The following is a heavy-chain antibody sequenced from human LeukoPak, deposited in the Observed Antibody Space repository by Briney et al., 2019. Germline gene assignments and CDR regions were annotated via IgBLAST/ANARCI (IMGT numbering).Heavy chain of an antibody. CDR3: ARGSSVGFVVPTADYFDY. Sequence: PSQTLSLTCTVSGGSISSGSHYWSWIRQPAGKGLEWIGRIYTSGSTNYNPSLKSRVTISVDTSKNQFSLKLSSVTAADTAVSFCARGSSVGFVVPTADYFDYWGQGTLVTVSS. CDR2: IYTSGST. CDR1: GGSISSGSHY. J-gene: IGHJ4*02. D-gene: IGHD2-21*02. V-gene: IGHV4-61*02.